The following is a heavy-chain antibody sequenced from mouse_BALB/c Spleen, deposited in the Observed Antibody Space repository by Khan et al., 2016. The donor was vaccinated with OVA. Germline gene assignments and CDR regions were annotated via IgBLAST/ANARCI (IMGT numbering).Heavy chain of an antibody. CDR1: GFTFSSYI. Sequence: EVELVESGGGLVQPGGSLKLSCAASGFTFSSYIMSWVRQTPEKRLEWVAYISNGGGSTYYLEPVKGRFTISRDNAKNTLYLQISSLKAEDTAMYYVARHSNYVSFDYWGQGTTLTVSS. CDR2: ISNGGGST. CDR3: ARHSNYVSFDY. J-gene: IGHJ2*01. D-gene: IGHD2-5*01. V-gene: IGHV5-12-2*01.